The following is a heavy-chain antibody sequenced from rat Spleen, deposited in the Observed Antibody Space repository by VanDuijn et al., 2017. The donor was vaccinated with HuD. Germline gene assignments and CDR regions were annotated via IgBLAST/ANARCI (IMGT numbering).Heavy chain of an antibody. D-gene: IGHD1-2*01. CDR3: ARHGVTIAATDYFDY. V-gene: IGHV5-25*01. CDR1: GFTFSNYD. Sequence: EVQLVESGGGLVQPGRSLKLSCAASGFTFSNYDMAWVRQAPTKGLEWVASISTSGGSTYYRDSVKGRFTVSRDNAKSTLYLQMDSLRSEDTATYYCARHGVTIAATDYFDYWGQGVMVTVSS. CDR2: ISTSGGST. J-gene: IGHJ2*01.